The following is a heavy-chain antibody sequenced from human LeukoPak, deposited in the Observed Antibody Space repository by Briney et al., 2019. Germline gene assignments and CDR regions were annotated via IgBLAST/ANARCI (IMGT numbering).Heavy chain of an antibody. J-gene: IGHJ4*02. V-gene: IGHV3-7*04. D-gene: IGHD5-18*01. Sequence: HPGGSLRLTCAASGLTFSSYWMTWVRQAPGKGLEWVANIKYGGSEKYYADSVKGRFTISRDNAKNSLYLQMNSLRAEDTAVYFCARAEGYSYAFYFVYWGQGTLVTVSS. CDR1: GLTFSSYW. CDR3: ARAEGYSYAFYFVY. CDR2: IKYGGSEK.